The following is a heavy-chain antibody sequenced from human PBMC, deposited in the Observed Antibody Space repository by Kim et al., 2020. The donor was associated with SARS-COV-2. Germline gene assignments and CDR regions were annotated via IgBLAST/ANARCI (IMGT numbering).Heavy chain of an antibody. CDR2: IKQDGSVM. CDR1: EFSLSSYW. V-gene: IGHV3-7*05. Sequence: GGSLRLSCAASEFSLSSYWMDWVRQAPGKGLEWVANIKQDGSVMYYVDSVKGRFTISRDNAKNSLFLQMNSLRAEDTAVYYCVREGAPWAFDIWGQGTMVTVSS. J-gene: IGHJ3*02. CDR3: VREGAPWAFDI.